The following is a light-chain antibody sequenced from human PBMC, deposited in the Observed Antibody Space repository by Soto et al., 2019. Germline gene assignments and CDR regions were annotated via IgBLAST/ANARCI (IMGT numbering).Light chain of an antibody. CDR2: AAS. CDR3: QQSYSKWT. J-gene: IGKJ1*01. CDR1: ESVSSY. V-gene: IGKV1-39*01. Sequence: DIQMTQSPSSLSASVGDRVTITCRAKESVSSYVNWYQQKPGKAPQLLLYAASSLQSGVPARFSGSGSVTDFTLTISGLQPEDFATYYCQQSYSKWTFGQGTKVEIK.